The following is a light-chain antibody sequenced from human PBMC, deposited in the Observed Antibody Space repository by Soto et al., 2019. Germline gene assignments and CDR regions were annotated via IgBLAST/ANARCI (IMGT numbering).Light chain of an antibody. J-gene: IGLJ1*01. CDR1: SRDVGGYTS. CDR2: EVS. Sequence: QSFLTRPASGSESPGQSITISCTGSSRDVGGYTSVSWYQQHPGKAPKLMINEVSNRPLGVSNRFSGPKSGNTASLTISGLQAEDEADYYCSSYTSSRTYVFGTGTKVTVL. V-gene: IGLV2-14*01. CDR3: SSYTSSRTYV.